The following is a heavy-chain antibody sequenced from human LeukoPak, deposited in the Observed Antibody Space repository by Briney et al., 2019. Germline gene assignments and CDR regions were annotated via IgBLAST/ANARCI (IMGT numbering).Heavy chain of an antibody. Sequence: SETLSLTCTVSGGSISSSSYYWGWIRQPPGKGLEWIGSIYYSGSTYYNPSLKSRVTISVDTSKNQFSLKLSSVTAADTAVYYCASHPDDILTPFDYWGQGTVVTVSS. CDR1: GGSISSSSYY. CDR3: ASHPDDILTPFDY. J-gene: IGHJ4*02. D-gene: IGHD3-9*01. V-gene: IGHV4-39*01. CDR2: IYYSGST.